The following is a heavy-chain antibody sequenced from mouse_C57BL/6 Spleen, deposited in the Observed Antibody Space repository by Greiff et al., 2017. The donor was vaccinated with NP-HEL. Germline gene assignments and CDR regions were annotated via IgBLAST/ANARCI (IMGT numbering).Heavy chain of an antibody. CDR1: GYSITSGYY. D-gene: IGHD2-3*01. Sequence: VQLKESGPGLVKPSQSLSLTCSVTGYSITSGYYWNWIRQFPGNKLEWMGYISYDGSNNYNPSLKNRISITREPSKNQFFLKLNSVTTEDTATYYCAREGGGYSAWFAYWGQGTLVTVSA. V-gene: IGHV3-6*01. CDR3: AREGGGYSAWFAY. J-gene: IGHJ3*01. CDR2: ISYDGSN.